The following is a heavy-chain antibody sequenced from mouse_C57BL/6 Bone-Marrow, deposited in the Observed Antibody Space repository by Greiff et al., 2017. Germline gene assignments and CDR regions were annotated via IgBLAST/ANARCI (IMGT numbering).Heavy chain of an antibody. J-gene: IGHJ1*03. CDR3: ARYGKYGISPYDHWYFDV. Sequence: EVHLVESGPGLAKPSQTLSLTCSVTGYSITSDYWNWIRKFPGNKLEYMGYISYSGSTYYNPSLKSRISITRDTSKNQYYLQLNAVTTEDTATYYCARYGKYGISPYDHWYFDVWGTGTTVTVSS. CDR2: ISYSGST. CDR1: GYSITSDY. V-gene: IGHV3-8*01. D-gene: IGHD2-1*01.